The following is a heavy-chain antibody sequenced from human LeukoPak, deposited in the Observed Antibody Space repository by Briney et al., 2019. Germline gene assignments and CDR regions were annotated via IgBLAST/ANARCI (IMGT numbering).Heavy chain of an antibody. CDR1: EFDFSSHA. J-gene: IGHJ4*02. CDR2: ISYDGSNK. Sequence: GGSLRLSCAASEFDFSSHAMTWVPQAPGKGLEWVAVISYDGSNKYYADSVKGRFTISRDNSKNTLYLQMNSLRAEDTAVYYCARDSPNSRGYYFDLWGQGTLVTVSS. CDR3: ARDSPNSRGYYFDL. D-gene: IGHD3-22*01. V-gene: IGHV3-30-3*01.